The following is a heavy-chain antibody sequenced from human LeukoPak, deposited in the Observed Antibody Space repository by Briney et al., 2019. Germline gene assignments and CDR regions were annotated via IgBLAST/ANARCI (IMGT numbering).Heavy chain of an antibody. CDR3: AKARDDYVWGSYLGAFDI. D-gene: IGHD3-16*01. Sequence: GGSLRLSCAASGFTFSSYAMSWVRQAPGKGLEWVSLISGSGGSTYYADSVKGRFTISRDNSKNTLYLQMNSLRAEDTAVFYCAKARDDYVWGSYLGAFDIWGQGTMVTVSS. V-gene: IGHV3-23*01. CDR1: GFTFSSYA. CDR2: ISGSGGST. J-gene: IGHJ3*02.